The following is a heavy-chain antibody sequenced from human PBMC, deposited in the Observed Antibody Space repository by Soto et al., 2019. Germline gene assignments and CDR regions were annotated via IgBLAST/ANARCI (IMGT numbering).Heavy chain of an antibody. Sequence: QVQLQESGPGLVKPSGTLSLTCAVSGGSISSSNWWSWVRQPPGKGLEWIGEIYHSGSTNYNPSLRSRVTISVDKSKNHFSLRLSSVTAADTAVYYCAGGGRGDYTPNSPPTDYWGQGTLVTVSS. CDR3: AGGGRGDYTPNSPPTDY. CDR1: GGSISSSNW. J-gene: IGHJ4*02. D-gene: IGHD4-17*01. CDR2: IYHSGST. V-gene: IGHV4-4*02.